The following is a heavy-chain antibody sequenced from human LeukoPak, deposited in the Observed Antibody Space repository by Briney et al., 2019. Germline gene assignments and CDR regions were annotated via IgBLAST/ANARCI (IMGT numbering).Heavy chain of an antibody. CDR1: GFTVSSNY. CDR2: IYSGGST. CDR3: ARAATIDPGLEVYFDY. J-gene: IGHJ4*02. Sequence: PGGSLRLSCAASGFTVSSNYMSWVRQAPGKGLEWVSVIYSGGSTYYADSVKGRFTISRDNSKNTLYLQMNSLRAEDTAVYYCARAATIDPGLEVYFDYWGQGTLVTVSS. V-gene: IGHV3-53*01. D-gene: IGHD5-24*01.